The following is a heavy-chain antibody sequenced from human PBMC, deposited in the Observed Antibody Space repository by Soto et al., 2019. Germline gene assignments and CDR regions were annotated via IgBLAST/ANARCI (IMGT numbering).Heavy chain of an antibody. J-gene: IGHJ4*02. V-gene: IGHV3-48*03. CDR2: ISSSGSTI. CDR1: EFSLSDYE. Sequence: GGSLRLSCAASEFSLSDYELHWVRQAPGKGLEWLSYISSSGSTIYYADSVKGRFTISRDNAKNSLYLQMNSLRAEDTAVYYCARSRIDYWGQGTLVTV. CDR3: ARSRIDY.